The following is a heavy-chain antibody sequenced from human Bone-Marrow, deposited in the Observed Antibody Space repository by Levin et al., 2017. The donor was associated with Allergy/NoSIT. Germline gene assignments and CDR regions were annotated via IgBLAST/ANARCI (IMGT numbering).Heavy chain of an antibody. CDR3: AKDPNGDDVGAFDS. D-gene: IGHD2-21*02. V-gene: IGHV3-23*01. CDR1: GFTFGRYA. Sequence: QAGGSLRLSCVASGFTFGRYAMSWVRQAPGKGPEWVSSISANGGKTYYADFADSEKGRFTISRDTSKNTVYLQMNNLRAEDTAIYFCAKDPNGDDVGAFDSWGQGTMVTVSS. CDR2: ISANGGKT. J-gene: IGHJ3*02.